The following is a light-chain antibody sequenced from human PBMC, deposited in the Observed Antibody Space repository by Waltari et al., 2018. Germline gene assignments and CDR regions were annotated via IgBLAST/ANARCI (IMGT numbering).Light chain of an antibody. J-gene: IGLJ3*02. V-gene: IGLV4-69*01. CDR1: SGHSSNV. CDR3: QTGGHGTWV. CDR2: VNSDGSH. Sequence: QLVLTQSPSASASLGASVKLTCTLSSGHSSNVIAWLPQRPEKGPRYLMKVNSDGSHSKGDEIPDRFSGSSSGAELYLPISNLQSEDEADYFCQTGGHGTWVFGGGTTLTVL.